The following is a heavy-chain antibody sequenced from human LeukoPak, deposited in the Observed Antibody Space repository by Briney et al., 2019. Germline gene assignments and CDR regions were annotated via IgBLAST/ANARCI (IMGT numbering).Heavy chain of an antibody. V-gene: IGHV4-61*09. CDR1: GGSISSGSYY. J-gene: IGHJ4*02. Sequence: PSQTLSLTSTVSGGSISSGSYYWTSVRQPAGEGLEWLAHLYTSGTTSYNPSLQSRVTISADTSKHQFSLRLTSATAADTAVYYCARAGGSVGWYGTIDSWGQGTLVTVSS. CDR3: ARAGGSVGWYGTIDS. CDR2: LYTSGTT. D-gene: IGHD6-19*01.